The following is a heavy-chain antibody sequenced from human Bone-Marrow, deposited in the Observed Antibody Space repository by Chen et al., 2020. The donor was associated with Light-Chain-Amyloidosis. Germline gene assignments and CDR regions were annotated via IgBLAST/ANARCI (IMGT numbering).Heavy chain of an antibody. CDR3: ARGGIPLWAH. Sequence: QVQLVQSGAEVKKPGASVKVSCKASGFTLTNKTAIHWVRQAPGQRLEWLGWINVGNANTRYSQKFHDRVTFTRDTSTRTAYMELNSLTSDDTAVYFCARGGIPLWAHWGQGTLVTVSS. J-gene: IGHJ4*01. CDR2: INVGNANT. D-gene: IGHD5-18*01. CDR1: GFTLTNKTA. V-gene: IGHV1-3*01.